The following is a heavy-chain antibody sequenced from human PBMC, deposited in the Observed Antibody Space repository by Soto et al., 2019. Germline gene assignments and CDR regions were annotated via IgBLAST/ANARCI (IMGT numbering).Heavy chain of an antibody. Sequence: GASVKVSCKASGYTFTSYGISWVRQAPGQGLEWMGWISAYNGNTNYAQKLQGRVTMTTDTSTSTAYMELRSLRSDDTAVYYCARIHDFWSGYYFFDYWGQGTLVTVSS. D-gene: IGHD3-3*01. V-gene: IGHV1-18*01. CDR1: GYTFTSYG. CDR2: ISAYNGNT. CDR3: ARIHDFWSGYYFFDY. J-gene: IGHJ4*02.